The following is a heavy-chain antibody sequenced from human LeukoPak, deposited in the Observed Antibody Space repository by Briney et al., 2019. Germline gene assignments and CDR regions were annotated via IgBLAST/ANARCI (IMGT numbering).Heavy chain of an antibody. CDR2: IRSKTYGGTT. CDR1: GFTFSSYG. V-gene: IGHV3-49*04. J-gene: IGHJ4*02. CDR3: TRNYRGSFHYFDY. D-gene: IGHD1-26*01. Sequence: GRSLRLSCAASGFTFSSYGMHWVRQAPGKGLEWVGFIRSKTYGGTTEYAASVKRRFTISRDDSKSIAYLQMSSLKTGDTAVYYCTRNYRGSFHYFDYWGQGTLVTVSS.